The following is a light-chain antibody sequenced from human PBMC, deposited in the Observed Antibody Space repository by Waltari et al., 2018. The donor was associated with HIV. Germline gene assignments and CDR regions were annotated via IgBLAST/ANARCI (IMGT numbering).Light chain of an antibody. CDR2: SNN. V-gene: IGLV1-44*01. Sequence: QSVLTQPPSASGTPGQRVTISCSGSSSNVGRTNVTWYQPLPGTAPKLLIYSNNQRPSGVPDRFSGSKSGTSASLAISGLQSEDEADYYCAAWDDSLNGWVFGGGTKLTVL. CDR3: AAWDDSLNGWV. J-gene: IGLJ3*02. CDR1: SSNVGRTN.